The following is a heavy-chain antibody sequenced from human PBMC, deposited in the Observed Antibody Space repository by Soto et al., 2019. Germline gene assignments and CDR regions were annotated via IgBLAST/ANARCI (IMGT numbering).Heavy chain of an antibody. CDR3: ARCLPDDDEYGLPLAF. CDR2: ISAHNGHT. V-gene: IGHV1-18*04. Sequence: QVQLVQSGAEVKRPGASVTVSCEASGYTFSGYGISWVRQAPGQGLEWMGWISAHNGHTIYAQKFQGRVTMTTDTSTSTAYMEQTSLRSDDTAGYYSARCLPDDDEYGLPLAFWGQRALSTASS. D-gene: IGHD4-17*01. CDR1: GYTFSGYG. J-gene: IGHJ4*02.